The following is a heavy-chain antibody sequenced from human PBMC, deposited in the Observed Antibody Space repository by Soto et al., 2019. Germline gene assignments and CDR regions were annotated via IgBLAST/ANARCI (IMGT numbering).Heavy chain of an antibody. J-gene: IGHJ4*02. CDR2: ISSSSTYT. CDR1: GFTFSDYY. CDR3: GSTAVMAGDYFDY. V-gene: IGHV3-11*06. D-gene: IGHD3-16*01. Sequence: GGSLRLSCAASGFTFSDYYINWIRQAPGKGLEWVSYISSSSTYTNYADSVKGRFTISRDNAKNSLYLQMNSLRAEDTAVYYCGSTAVMAGDYFDYWGQGTPVTV.